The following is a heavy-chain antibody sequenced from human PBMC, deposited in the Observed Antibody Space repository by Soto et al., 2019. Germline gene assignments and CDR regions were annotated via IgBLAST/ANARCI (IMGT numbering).Heavy chain of an antibody. CDR2: INHSGST. CDR3: ARIGGSAVIMYYFDY. V-gene: IGHV4-34*01. J-gene: IGHJ4*02. CDR1: GGSFSGYY. Sequence: SETLSLTCAVYGGSFSGYYWSWIRQPPGKGLEWIGEINHSGSTNYNPSLKSRVTISVDTSKNQFSLKLSSVTAADTAVYYCARIGGSAVIMYYFDYWGQGTLVTVS. D-gene: IGHD2-15*01.